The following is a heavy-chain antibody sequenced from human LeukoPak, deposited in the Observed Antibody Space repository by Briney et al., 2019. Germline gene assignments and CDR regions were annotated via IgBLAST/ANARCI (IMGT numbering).Heavy chain of an antibody. CDR1: GFIFNTYE. V-gene: IGHV3-48*03. J-gene: IGHJ6*02. Sequence: PGGSLRLSCAAFGFIFNTYEINWVRQAPGKGLEWVSYIRSSGSRIYYADSVKGRFTISRDNAKNSLYLQMNSLRAEDTAIYYCARPRSDLYGLDVWGQGTTVIVSS. CDR3: ARPRSDLYGLDV. CDR2: IRSSGSRI.